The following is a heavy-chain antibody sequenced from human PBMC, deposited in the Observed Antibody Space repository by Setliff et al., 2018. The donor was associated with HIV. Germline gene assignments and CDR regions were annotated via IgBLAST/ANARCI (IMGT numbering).Heavy chain of an antibody. J-gene: IGHJ6*02. Sequence: PGGSLRLSCAASGFTFSSYWMSWVRQAPGKGLEWVANIKYDGSEKYYVDSVKGRFTISRDNSKNTLYLQMNSLRVEDTAVYYCAKDVCSGAYCYAYYYYGMDVWGQGTMVTVSS. CDR3: AKDVCSGAYCYAYYYYGMDV. D-gene: IGHD2-15*01. CDR2: IKYDGSEK. CDR1: GFTFSSYW. V-gene: IGHV3-7*01.